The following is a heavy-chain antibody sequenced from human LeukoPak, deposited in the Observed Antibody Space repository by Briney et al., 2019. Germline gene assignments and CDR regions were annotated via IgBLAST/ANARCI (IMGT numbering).Heavy chain of an antibody. CDR1: GYTFTSYY. Sequence: GASVKVSCKASGYTFTSYYMHWVRQAPGQGLEWMGIINPSGGSTSYAQKFQGRVTMTRDMSTSTVYMELSSLRSEDTAVYYCAREVLGGYYDSSGYPLGYWGQGTLVTVSS. CDR3: AREVLGGYYDSSGYPLGY. CDR2: INPSGGST. J-gene: IGHJ4*02. D-gene: IGHD3-22*01. V-gene: IGHV1-46*01.